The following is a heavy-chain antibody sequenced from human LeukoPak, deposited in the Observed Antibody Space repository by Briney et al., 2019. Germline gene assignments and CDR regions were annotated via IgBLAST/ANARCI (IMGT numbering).Heavy chain of an antibody. D-gene: IGHD3-9*01. V-gene: IGHV1-46*01. CDR3: ARDSVPLRYFDWSNLYYYYGMDV. CDR1: GYTFTSYY. J-gene: IGHJ6*02. Sequence: ASVKVSCQASGYTFTSYYMHSVRQAPGQGLEWMGIINPSGGSTSYAQKFQGRVTMTRDTSTSTVYMELSSLRSEDTAVYYCARDSVPLRYFDWSNLYYYYGMDVWGQGTTVTVSS. CDR2: INPSGGST.